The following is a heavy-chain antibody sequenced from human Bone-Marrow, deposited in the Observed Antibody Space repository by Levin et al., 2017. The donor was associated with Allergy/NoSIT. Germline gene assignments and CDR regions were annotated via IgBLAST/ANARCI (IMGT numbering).Heavy chain of an antibody. J-gene: IGHJ6*02. CDR3: VKDISDRNSWYYYYGMDV. D-gene: IGHD1/OR15-1a*01. V-gene: IGHV3-9*01. CDR1: GFTFDDYG. CDR2: ISWNSGTK. Sequence: GGSLRLSCAASGFTFDDYGMHWVRQAPGKGLEWVSGISWNSGTKGYADSVKGRFTISRDNAKNSLYLQMNSLRTEDAGLYYCVKDISDRNSWYYYYGMDVWGQGTTVTVSS.